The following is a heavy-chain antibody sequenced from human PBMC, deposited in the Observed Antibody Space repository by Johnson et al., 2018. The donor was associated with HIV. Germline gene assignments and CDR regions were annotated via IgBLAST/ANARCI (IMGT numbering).Heavy chain of an antibody. CDR2: ISYDGGNQ. Sequence: QVQLVESGGGVVRPGRSLRLSCAASGFTFSSYAIHWVRQAPGKGLEWVAVISYDGGNQYAASVKGRFTLSRDNAKNSLYLQMNSLRAEDTAVYYCARAADSGGLWFGEEKAFDIWGQGTMVTVSS. J-gene: IGHJ3*02. D-gene: IGHD3-10*01. V-gene: IGHV3-30*04. CDR3: ARAADSGGLWFGEEKAFDI. CDR1: GFTFSSYA.